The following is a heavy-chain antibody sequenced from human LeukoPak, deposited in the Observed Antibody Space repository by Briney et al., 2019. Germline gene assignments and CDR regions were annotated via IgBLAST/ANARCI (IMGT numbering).Heavy chain of an antibody. D-gene: IGHD2/OR15-2a*01. CDR3: AKDAYGGATFFYYMDV. J-gene: IGHJ6*03. CDR1: RFTFDDYA. CDR2: ISWNSGNI. Sequence: GRSLRLSCAGSRFTFDDYAMHWVRQTPGKGLEWVPGISWNSGNIAYADFVGGRFTISRDNAKNSLSLQMNSLSDEDTAVYYCAKDAYGGATFFYYMDVWGKGTTVTVSS. V-gene: IGHV3-9*01.